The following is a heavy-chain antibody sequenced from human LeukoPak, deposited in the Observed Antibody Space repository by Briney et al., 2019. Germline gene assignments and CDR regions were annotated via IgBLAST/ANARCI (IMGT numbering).Heavy chain of an antibody. V-gene: IGHV3-23*01. CDR1: GFFFRNYW. CDR3: AKAMVRGVSNYYGMDV. J-gene: IGHJ6*02. D-gene: IGHD3-10*01. CDR2: ISGSGGST. Sequence: GGSLRLSCAASGFFFRNYWLHWVRQAPGKGLEWVSAISGSGGSTYYADSVKGRFTISRDNSKNALYLQMNSLRAEDTAVYYCAKAMVRGVSNYYGMDVWGQGTTVTVSS.